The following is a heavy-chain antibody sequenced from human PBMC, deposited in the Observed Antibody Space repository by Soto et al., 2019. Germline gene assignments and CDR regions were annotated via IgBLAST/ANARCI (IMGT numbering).Heavy chain of an antibody. CDR3: ARSDGPLGDN. J-gene: IGHJ4*01. D-gene: IGHD4-17*01. CDR1: ESTFSSYA. CDR2: INAGNGNT. V-gene: IGHV1-3*01. Sequence: GKLSWEASESTFSSYAMNWVRQAPGQRLEWMGWINAGNGNTKYSQKFQGRVTITRDTSACTAYMELSSLRSEDTAVYYCARSDGPLGDNWG.